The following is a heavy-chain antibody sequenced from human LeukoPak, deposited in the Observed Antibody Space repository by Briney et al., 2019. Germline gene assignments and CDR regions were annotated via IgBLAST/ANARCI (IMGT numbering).Heavy chain of an antibody. J-gene: IGHJ4*02. D-gene: IGHD5-24*01. CDR2: INSDGSST. Sequence: GGSLRLSCAASGFTFSSYWMHWVRQVPGKGLVWVSRINSDGSSTSYADSVKGRFTISRDNAKNTLYLQMNSLRAEDTAVYYCARRDDHNGRDYWGQGTLVTVSS. CDR3: ARRDDHNGRDY. CDR1: GFTFSSYW. V-gene: IGHV3-74*01.